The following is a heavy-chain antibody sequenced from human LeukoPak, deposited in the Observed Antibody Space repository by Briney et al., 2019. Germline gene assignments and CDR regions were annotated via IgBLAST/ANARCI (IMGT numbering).Heavy chain of an antibody. CDR2: INPSGGST. CDR3: ARVGIGYCSGGSCYDWFDP. V-gene: IGHV1-46*01. J-gene: IGHJ5*02. CDR1: GYTFTSYY. Sequence: ASVKVSCKASGYTFTSYYMHWVRQAPGQGLEWMGIINPSGGSTSYAQKFQGRVTMTRDMSTSTVYMELSSLRSEDTAVYYCARVGIGYCSGGSCYDWFDPWGQGTLVTVSS. D-gene: IGHD2-15*01.